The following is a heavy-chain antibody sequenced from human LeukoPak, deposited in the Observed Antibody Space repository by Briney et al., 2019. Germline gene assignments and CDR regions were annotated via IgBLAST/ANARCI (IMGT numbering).Heavy chain of an antibody. CDR3: ARASIMIELHHFDY. CDR1: GFTFSSYW. Sequence: HPGGSLRLSCAASGFTFSSYWMSWVRQAPGKGLEWVANIKQDGSEKYYVDSVKGRFTISRDNAKNSLYLQMNSLRAEDTAVYYCARASIMIELHHFDYWGQGTLVTVSS. D-gene: IGHD3-16*01. CDR2: IKQDGSEK. J-gene: IGHJ4*02. V-gene: IGHV3-7*01.